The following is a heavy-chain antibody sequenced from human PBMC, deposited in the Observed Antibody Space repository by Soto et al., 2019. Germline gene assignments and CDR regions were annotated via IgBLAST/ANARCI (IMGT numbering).Heavy chain of an antibody. V-gene: IGHV4-30-4*01. CDR2: IYKSTTT. J-gene: IGHJ5*01. Sequence: SETLSLTCSVSGDSISTVDYFWAWIRQPPGQALEYIGYIYKSTTTYYNPSFESRVAISLDTSKSQFSLTLTSVPAADTAVYFCARGRYCLTGRCFPNWFDSWGQGTLVTVSS. CDR3: ARGRYCLTGRCFPNWFDS. D-gene: IGHD2-15*01. CDR1: GDSISTVDYF.